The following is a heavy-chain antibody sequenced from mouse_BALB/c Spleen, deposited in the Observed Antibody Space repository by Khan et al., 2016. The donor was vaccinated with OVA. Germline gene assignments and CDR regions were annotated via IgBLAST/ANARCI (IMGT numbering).Heavy chain of an antibody. CDR1: GYTFTNYG. J-gene: IGHJ4*01. CDR3: ARGGRRAMDY. V-gene: IGHV9-3-1*01. Sequence: QIQLVQSGPDLKKPGETVKISCKASGYTFTNYGINWVKQAPGKGLKWMGWIYTYTGEPTYADDFKGRFAFSLETSASTAYLQINNLKKEDTATDFCARGGRRAMDYWGQGTSVTVSS. CDR2: IYTYTGEP. D-gene: IGHD3-3*01.